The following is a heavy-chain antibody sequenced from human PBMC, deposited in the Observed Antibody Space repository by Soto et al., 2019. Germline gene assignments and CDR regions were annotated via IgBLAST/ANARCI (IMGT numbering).Heavy chain of an antibody. CDR1: GFTLSDFY. CDR2: ISSSGRTI. V-gene: IGHV3-11*01. J-gene: IGHJ4*02. Sequence: GGSLRLACAASGFTLSDFYMSWIRQAPGKGLEWVSYISSSGRTIFYADSVRGRFTISRDNAENSLYLQMNSLRSDDTAVYYCARGGDGYNFGAVYCGQGTPVTVSS. CDR3: ARGGDGYNFGAVY. D-gene: IGHD2-21*01.